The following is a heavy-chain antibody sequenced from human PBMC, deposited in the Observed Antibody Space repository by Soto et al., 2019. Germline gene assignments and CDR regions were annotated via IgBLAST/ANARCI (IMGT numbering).Heavy chain of an antibody. CDR3: ARGIQYRYGMDV. D-gene: IGHD5-18*01. CDR2: INGDGSST. J-gene: IGHJ6*02. V-gene: IGHV3-74*01. Sequence: EVQLVESGGGLVQPGGSLRLSCASAGFTFSSYWMHWVRQAPGKGLVWGSRINGDGSSTFYADSVKGRFTISRDNAKNTVYLQMNSLRVEDTAVYYCARGIQYRYGMDVWGQGTTVTVSS. CDR1: GFTFSSYW.